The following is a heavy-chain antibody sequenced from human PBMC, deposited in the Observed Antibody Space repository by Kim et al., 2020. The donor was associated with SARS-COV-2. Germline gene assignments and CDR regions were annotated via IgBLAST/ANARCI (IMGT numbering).Heavy chain of an antibody. CDR3: VRSGESPARYFHY. CDR2: T. J-gene: IGHJ4*02. D-gene: IGHD3-10*01. V-gene: IGHV3-23*01. Sequence: TDYANSVKGPFTISRDNSKMYLQMTSLRAEDTAVYYCVRSGESPARYFHYWGQGTLVTVSS.